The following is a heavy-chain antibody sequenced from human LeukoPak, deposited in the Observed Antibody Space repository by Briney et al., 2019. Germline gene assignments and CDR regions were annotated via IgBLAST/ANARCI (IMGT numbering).Heavy chain of an antibody. V-gene: IGHV1-2*02. CDR3: ARVYDSSGYVLCY. D-gene: IGHD3-22*01. CDR1: GYTFTGYY. J-gene: IGHJ4*02. CDR2: INPNSGGT. Sequence: ASVKVSCKASGYTFTGYYMHWVRQAPGQGLEWMGWINPNSGGTNYAQKFQGRVTMTRDTFISTAYMELSRLRSDDTAVYYCARVYDSSGYVLCYWGQGTLVTVSS.